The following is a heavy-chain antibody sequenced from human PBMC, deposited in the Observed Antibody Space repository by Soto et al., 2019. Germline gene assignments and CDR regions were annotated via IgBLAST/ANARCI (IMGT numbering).Heavy chain of an antibody. J-gene: IGHJ4*02. CDR1: GFTFSSYA. V-gene: IGHV3-30-3*01. D-gene: IGHD5-12*01. Sequence: VQLVESGGGLVKPGGSLRLSCAASGFTFSSYAMHWVRQAPGKGLEWVAVISYDGSNKYYADSVKGRFTISRDNSKNTLYLQMNSLRAEDTAVYYCARDGVDIVATIQLDYWGQGTLVTVSS. CDR2: ISYDGSNK. CDR3: ARDGVDIVATIQLDY.